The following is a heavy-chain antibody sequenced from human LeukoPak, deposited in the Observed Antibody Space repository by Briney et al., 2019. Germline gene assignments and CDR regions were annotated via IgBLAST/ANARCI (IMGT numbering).Heavy chain of an antibody. Sequence: GGSLRLSCAASGFTLSGYAMSWVRQAPGKGLEWVSAISGSGGSTYYADSVKGRFTISRDNSMNTLYLQMNSLRAEDTAVYYCAKGYCSNGVCYPDYWGQGTLVTVSS. CDR1: GFTLSGYA. D-gene: IGHD2-8*01. CDR3: AKGYCSNGVCYPDY. J-gene: IGHJ4*02. CDR2: ISGSGGST. V-gene: IGHV3-23*01.